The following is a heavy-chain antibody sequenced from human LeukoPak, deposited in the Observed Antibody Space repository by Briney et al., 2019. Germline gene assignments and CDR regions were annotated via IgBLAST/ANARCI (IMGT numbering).Heavy chain of an antibody. CDR3: ARDASGIIKG. J-gene: IGHJ4*02. Sequence: SETLSLTCTVSGGSIGSGSYYWSWIRQPAGKGLEWIGRIYTSGSTNYNPSLKSRVTISVDTSKNQFSLKLSSVTAADTAVYYCARDASGIIKGWGQGTLVTVSS. CDR2: IYTSGST. D-gene: IGHD1-26*01. V-gene: IGHV4-61*02. CDR1: GGSIGSGSYY.